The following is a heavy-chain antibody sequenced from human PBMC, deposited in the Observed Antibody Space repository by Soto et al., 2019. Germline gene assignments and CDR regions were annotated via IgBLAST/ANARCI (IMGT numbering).Heavy chain of an antibody. Sequence: QVQLVQSGAEVKKPGASVKVSCKASGYTFTGYHMHWVRQAPGQGLEGMGWINPNSGGTNYAQKFQGRVTMTRDTAISTAYMEVSRLRSDDTAVYYCSRDRRFYDSGSYYSANDAFDVWGQGTMVTVSS. V-gene: IGHV1-2*02. J-gene: IGHJ3*01. CDR2: INPNSGGT. D-gene: IGHD3-22*01. CDR3: SRDRRFYDSGSYYSANDAFDV. CDR1: GYTFTGYH.